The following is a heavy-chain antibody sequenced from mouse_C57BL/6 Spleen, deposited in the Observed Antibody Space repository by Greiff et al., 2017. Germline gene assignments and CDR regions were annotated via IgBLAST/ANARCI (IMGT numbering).Heavy chain of an antibody. J-gene: IGHJ4*01. CDR3: AKKGYDRYAMDY. CDR1: GFSLTSYG. D-gene: IGHD2-12*01. Sequence: QVHVKQSGPGLVQPSQSLSITCTVSGFSLTSYGVHWVRQSPGKGLEWLGVIWRGGSTDYNAAFMSRLSITKDNSKSQVFFKMNSLQADDTAIYYCAKKGYDRYAMDYWGQGTSVTVSS. V-gene: IGHV2-5*01. CDR2: IWRGGST.